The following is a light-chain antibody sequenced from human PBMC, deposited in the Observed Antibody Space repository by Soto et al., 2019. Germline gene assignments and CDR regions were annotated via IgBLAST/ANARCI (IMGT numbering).Light chain of an antibody. J-gene: IGKJ2*01. V-gene: IGKV4-1*01. CDR3: QQNYSLPFT. Sequence: DIVMTQSPDSLAVSLGERATINCKSSQSVLYSSNNKNYLAWYQQKPGQPPKLLIYWASTRESGVPDRFSGSGSGTDFTLTISSLQADDVAVYHCQQNYSLPFTFGQGTKLEI. CDR2: WAS. CDR1: QSVLYSSNNKNY.